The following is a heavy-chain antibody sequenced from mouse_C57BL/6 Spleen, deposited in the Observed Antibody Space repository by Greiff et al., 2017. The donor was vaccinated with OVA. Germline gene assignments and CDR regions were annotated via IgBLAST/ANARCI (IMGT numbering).Heavy chain of an antibody. J-gene: IGHJ3*01. V-gene: IGHV1-64*01. D-gene: IGHD2-3*01. CDR3: ASQAPGWFLFAY. Sequence: QVQLQQPGAELVKPGASVKLSCKASGYTFTSYWMHWVKQRPGQGLEWIGMIHPNSGSTNYNEKFKSKATLTVDKSSSTAYMQLSSLTSEDSAVYYCASQAPGWFLFAYWGQGTLVTVSA. CDR2: IHPNSGST. CDR1: GYTFTSYW.